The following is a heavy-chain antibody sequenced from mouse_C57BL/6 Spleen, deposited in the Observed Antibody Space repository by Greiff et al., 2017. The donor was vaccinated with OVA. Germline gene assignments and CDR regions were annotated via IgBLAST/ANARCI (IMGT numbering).Heavy chain of an antibody. CDR3: ARGRGGNYYFDY. J-gene: IGHJ2*01. CDR2: IYPGDGDT. V-gene: IGHV1-82*01. CDR1: GYAFSSSW. D-gene: IGHD2-1*01. Sequence: QVQLKQSGPELVKPGASVKISCKASGYAFSSSWMNWVKQRPGKGLEWIGRIYPGDGDTNYNGKFKGKATLTADKSSSTAYMQLSSLTSEDSAVYFCARGRGGNYYFDYWGQGTTLTVSS.